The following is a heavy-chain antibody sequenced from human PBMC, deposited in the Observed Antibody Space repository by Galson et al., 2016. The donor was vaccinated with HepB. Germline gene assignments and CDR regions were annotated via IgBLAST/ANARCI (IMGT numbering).Heavy chain of an antibody. Sequence: SLRLSCAASGFSVSNNYLSWVRQAPGKGLELVSLIYNNGDTWNADSVKGRFTISRDNPKNTLYLQMNSLRVEDTAVDYCARDNGVWGQGTLVTVSS. J-gene: IGHJ4*02. CDR3: ARDNGV. CDR1: GFSVSNNY. D-gene: IGHD2-8*01. V-gene: IGHV3-53*01. CDR2: IYNNGDT.